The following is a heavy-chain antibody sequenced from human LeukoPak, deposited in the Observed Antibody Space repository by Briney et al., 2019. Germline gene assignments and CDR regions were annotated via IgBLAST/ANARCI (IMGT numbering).Heavy chain of an antibody. J-gene: IGHJ4*02. CDR3: ARAGGDYGRD. V-gene: IGHV3-21*01. D-gene: IGHD2-21*02. Sequence: GGSLRLSCAASGFTFSSYSTNWVRQAPGKGLEWVSSISSSSSYIYYADSVKGRFTISRDNAKNSLYLQMNSLRVEDTAVYYCARAGGDYGRDWGQGTLVTVSS. CDR2: ISSSSSYI. CDR1: GFTFSSYS.